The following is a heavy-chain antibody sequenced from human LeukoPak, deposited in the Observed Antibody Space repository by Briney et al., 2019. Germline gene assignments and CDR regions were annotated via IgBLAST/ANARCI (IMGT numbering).Heavy chain of an antibody. CDR1: GYTFTSYY. Sequence: GASVKVSCKASGYTFTSYYMHWVRQAPGQGLEWMGIINPSGDSTSFARNFQGRVTMTRDTSTSTVYMELSSLRSEDTAVYYCARFHDQQLHAFDIWGQGTMVTVSS. D-gene: IGHD6-13*01. CDR2: INPSGDST. J-gene: IGHJ3*02. V-gene: IGHV1-46*01. CDR3: ARFHDQQLHAFDI.